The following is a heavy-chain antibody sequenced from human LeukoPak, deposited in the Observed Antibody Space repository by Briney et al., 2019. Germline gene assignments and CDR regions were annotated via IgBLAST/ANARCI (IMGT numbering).Heavy chain of an antibody. J-gene: IGHJ4*02. Sequence: GGSLRLSCAASGFTFSSYWMSWVRQAPGKGLEWVANIKQDGSEKYYVDSVKGRFTISRDNAKNPLYLQMNSLRPEDTAVYYCVRSYRDLTGYYNHFDYWGQGNLVTVSS. CDR2: IKQDGSEK. CDR1: GFTFSSYW. D-gene: IGHD3-9*01. V-gene: IGHV3-7*01. CDR3: VRSYRDLTGYYNHFDY.